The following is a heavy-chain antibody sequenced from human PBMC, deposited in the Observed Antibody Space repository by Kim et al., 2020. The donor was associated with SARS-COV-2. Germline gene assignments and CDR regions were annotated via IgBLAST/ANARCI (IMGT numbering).Heavy chain of an antibody. Sequence: GGSLRLSCSASGFTFENYAMHWVRQAPGKGLEYVSAIGANELSTHYAESVKGRFTVSRDNHKNTVYLQMSSLRVEDTALFYCVKGEGAHYYYYGMDVWGQGTMVAVSS. CDR1: GFTFENYA. CDR3: VKGEGAHYYYYGMDV. J-gene: IGHJ6*02. CDR2: IGANELST. V-gene: IGHV3-64D*09.